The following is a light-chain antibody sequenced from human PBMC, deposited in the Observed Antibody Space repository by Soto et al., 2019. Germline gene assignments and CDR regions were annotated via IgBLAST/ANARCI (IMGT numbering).Light chain of an antibody. Sequence: DIQMTQSPSTLSASVGERVTITCRASQSISSWLAWYQQKPGKAPKLLIYKASSLESGVPSRFSGSGSGTEFTLTISSLQPDDFATYYCQQYNSSPFTFGPGTKVDIK. J-gene: IGKJ3*01. CDR3: QQYNSSPFT. V-gene: IGKV1-5*03. CDR1: QSISSW. CDR2: KAS.